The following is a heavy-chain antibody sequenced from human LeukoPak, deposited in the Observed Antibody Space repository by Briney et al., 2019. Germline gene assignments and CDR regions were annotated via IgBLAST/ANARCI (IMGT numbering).Heavy chain of an antibody. D-gene: IGHD6-13*01. CDR1: GYTFTSYY. CDR3: ARDWSGGAAAGTGTDS. Sequence: ASVKVSCKASGYTFTSYYMHWVRQAPGQGLEWMGWINPNSGGTNYAQKFQGRVTMTRDTSISTAYMELKRLRSDDTAVYYCARDWSGGAAAGTGTDSWGQGTLVTVSS. CDR2: INPNSGGT. V-gene: IGHV1-2*02. J-gene: IGHJ4*02.